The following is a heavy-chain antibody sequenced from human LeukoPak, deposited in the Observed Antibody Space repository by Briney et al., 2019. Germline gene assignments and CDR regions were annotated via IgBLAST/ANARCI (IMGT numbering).Heavy chain of an antibody. CDR1: GGSISSSY. CDR2: IYYTGST. J-gene: IGHJ5*02. V-gene: IGHV4-59*01. D-gene: IGHD6-13*01. Sequence: SETLSLTCTVSGGSISSSYWSWIRQPPGKGLEWIGYIYYTGSTNYNPSLKSQVTISVDTSKNQFSLELSSVTAADTAVYYCASSSWYGNWFDPWGQGTLVTVSS. CDR3: ASSSWYGNWFDP.